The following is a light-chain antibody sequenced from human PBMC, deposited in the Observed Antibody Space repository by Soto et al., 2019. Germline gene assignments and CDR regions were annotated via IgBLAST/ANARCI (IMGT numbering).Light chain of an antibody. CDR2: GAS. Sequence: EIVLTQSPGTLSLSPGERATLTCRASQSVSNSNLAWYQQKPGQAPRLLIYGASSRATGIPDRFSGSGSGTDFTLTINRLEPEDFAVYSCQQYGYSPRTFGLGTKVDIK. V-gene: IGKV3-20*01. CDR1: QSVSNSN. J-gene: IGKJ1*01. CDR3: QQYGYSPRT.